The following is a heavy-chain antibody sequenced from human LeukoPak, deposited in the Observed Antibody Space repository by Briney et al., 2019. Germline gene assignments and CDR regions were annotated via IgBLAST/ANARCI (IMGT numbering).Heavy chain of an antibody. CDR1: GFTFSNYA. CDR2: FSSNDGST. CDR3: AKMTPRSYHMDV. V-gene: IGHV3-23*01. J-gene: IGHJ6*03. Sequence: GGSLRLSCATSGFTFSNYAINWVRQAPGKGLEWVSAFSSNDGSTYYADSVRGRFTISRDNSKHTLYLQMTSLRAEDTAVYYCAKMTPRSYHMDVWGKGTTVTVSS.